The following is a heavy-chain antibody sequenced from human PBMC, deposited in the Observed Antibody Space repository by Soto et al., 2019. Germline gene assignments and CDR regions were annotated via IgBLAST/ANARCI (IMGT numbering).Heavy chain of an antibody. V-gene: IGHV3-53*01. J-gene: IGHJ4*02. CDR1: GFTVSNNY. CDR2: IYSGGYT. CDR3: AAQPGGGGY. D-gene: IGHD3-10*01. Sequence: EVQLVESGGGLIQPGGSLRLSCAVSGFTVSNNYMSWVRQAPGKGLEGVSVIYSGGYTAYGDSVKGRFTISRDNSKHNLNLQRNSLRADAPVVFYWAAQPGGGGYWGQGTLVTVSS.